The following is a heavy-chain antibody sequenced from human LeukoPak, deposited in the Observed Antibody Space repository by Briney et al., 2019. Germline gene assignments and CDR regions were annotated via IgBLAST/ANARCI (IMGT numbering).Heavy chain of an antibody. CDR2: MNPNSGNT. Sequence: ASVKVSCKASGYTFTSYDVNWVRQATGQGLEWMGWMNPNSGNTGYAQKFQGRVTITRNTSISTAYMELSSLRSEDTAVYYCARPSSGWYVLGYWGQGTLVTVSS. V-gene: IGHV1-8*03. CDR1: GYTFTSYD. J-gene: IGHJ4*02. CDR3: ARPSSGWYVLGY. D-gene: IGHD6-19*01.